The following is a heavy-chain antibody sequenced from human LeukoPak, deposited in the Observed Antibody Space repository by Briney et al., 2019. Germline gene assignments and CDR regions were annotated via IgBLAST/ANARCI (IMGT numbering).Heavy chain of an antibody. CDR3: ARDQPYLDY. CDR2: IWDDGTNK. Sequence: PGGSLRLSCAASGFIFSSYGMNWVRQAPGRGLEWVAVIWDDGTNKDYADSVKGRFTISRDNSKNTLYLQMNSLRVEDTAVYYCARDQPYLDYWGQGTLVTVPS. J-gene: IGHJ4*02. V-gene: IGHV3-33*01. CDR1: GFIFSSYG. D-gene: IGHD1-14*01.